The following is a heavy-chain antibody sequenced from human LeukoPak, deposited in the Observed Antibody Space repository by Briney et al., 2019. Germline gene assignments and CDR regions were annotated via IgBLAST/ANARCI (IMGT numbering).Heavy chain of an antibody. Sequence: SVKVSCKASGGTFSSYAISWVRQAPGQGLEWMGGIIPIFGTANYAQKFQGRVTITADESTSTAYMELSSLRTEDTALYYCAKGSDILTGYSGDYYYMDVWGKGTTVTISS. V-gene: IGHV1-69*13. D-gene: IGHD3-9*01. CDR1: GGTFSSYA. J-gene: IGHJ6*03. CDR3: AKGSDILTGYSGDYYYMDV. CDR2: IIPIFGTA.